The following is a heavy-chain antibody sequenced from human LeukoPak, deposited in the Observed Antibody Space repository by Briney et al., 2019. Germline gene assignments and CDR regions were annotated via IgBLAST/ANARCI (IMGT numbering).Heavy chain of an antibody. Sequence: GGSLRLSCAASGFTFSSYGMRWVRQAPGKGLEWVAVIWYDGSNKYYADSVKGRFTISRDNSKNTLYLQMNSLRAEDTAVYYCARAYCGGDCYSDYWGQGTLVTVSS. D-gene: IGHD2-21*02. V-gene: IGHV3-33*01. J-gene: IGHJ4*02. CDR3: ARAYCGGDCYSDY. CDR1: GFTFSSYG. CDR2: IWYDGSNK.